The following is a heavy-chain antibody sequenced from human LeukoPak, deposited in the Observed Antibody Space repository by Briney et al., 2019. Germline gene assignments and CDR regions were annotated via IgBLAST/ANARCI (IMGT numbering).Heavy chain of an antibody. J-gene: IGHJ6*02. Sequence: ASVKVSCKASGYTFTSYDFNWVRQATGQRPEWMGWMSPNSGDTGYAQKFQDRVTMTRNTSISTAYMELSSLRSDDTAVYFCARSTQLPSEYFNGMDVWGQGTTVTVSS. CDR2: MSPNSGDT. CDR3: ARSTQLPSEYFNGMDV. D-gene: IGHD5-24*01. CDR1: GYTFTSYD. V-gene: IGHV1-8*01.